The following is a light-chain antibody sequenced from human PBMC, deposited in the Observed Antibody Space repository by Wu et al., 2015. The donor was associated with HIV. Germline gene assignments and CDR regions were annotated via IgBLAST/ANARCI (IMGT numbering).Light chain of an antibody. Sequence: EIVMTLSPATLSVSPGERATLSCRASESVRNNLAWYQQKPGQAPRLLIYDASTRATGIPARFSGSGSGTEFTLTISSLQSEDFAVYYCQQYESRPPYSFGQGTKLEIK. V-gene: IGKV3-15*01. CDR2: DAS. CDR1: ESVRNN. CDR3: QQYESRPPYS. J-gene: IGKJ2*03.